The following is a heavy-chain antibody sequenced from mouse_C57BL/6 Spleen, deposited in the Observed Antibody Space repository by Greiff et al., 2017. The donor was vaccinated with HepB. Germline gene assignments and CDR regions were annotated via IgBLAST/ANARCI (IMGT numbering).Heavy chain of an antibody. J-gene: IGHJ2*01. CDR1: GYTFTSYW. Sequence: QVQLKQPGAELVRPGSSVKLSCKASGYTFTSYWMHWVKQRPIQGLEWIGNIDPSDSETHYNQKFKDKATLTVDKSSSTAYMQLSSLTSEDSAVYYCARLYDYDPLDYWGQGTTLTVSS. D-gene: IGHD2-4*01. CDR2: IDPSDSET. V-gene: IGHV1-52*01. CDR3: ARLYDYDPLDY.